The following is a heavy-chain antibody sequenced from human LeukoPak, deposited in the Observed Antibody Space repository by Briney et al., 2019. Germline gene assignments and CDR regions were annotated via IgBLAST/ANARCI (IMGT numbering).Heavy chain of an antibody. V-gene: IGHV3-21*04. CDR2: ISSSSSYI. J-gene: IGHJ4*02. CDR1: GFTFSSYS. CDR3: AKLRKLTRNTYYYDSSGYYYFDY. D-gene: IGHD3-22*01. Sequence: PGGSLRLSCAASGFTFSSYSMNWVRQAPGKGLEWVSSISSSSSYIYYADSVKGRFTISRDNAKNSLYLQMNSLRAEDTAVYYCAKLRKLTRNTYYYDSSGYYYFDYWGQGTLVTVSS.